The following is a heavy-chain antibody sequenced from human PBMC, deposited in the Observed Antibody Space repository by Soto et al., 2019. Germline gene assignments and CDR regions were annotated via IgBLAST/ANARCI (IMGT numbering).Heavy chain of an antibody. CDR2: INAGNGNT. CDR1: GYTFTSYA. Sequence: AASVKVSCRASGYTFTSYAMHWVRQAPGQRLEWMGWINAGNGNTKYSQKFQGRVTITRDTSASRAYMEMSSLRYELTPVYYCPRDRGPDGSGSQSLLNYWGQGTLVTASS. J-gene: IGHJ4*02. CDR3: PRDRGPDGSGSQSLLNY. V-gene: IGHV1-3*01. D-gene: IGHD3-10*01.